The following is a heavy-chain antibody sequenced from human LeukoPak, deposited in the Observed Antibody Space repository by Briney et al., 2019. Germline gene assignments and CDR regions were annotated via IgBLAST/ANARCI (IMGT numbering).Heavy chain of an antibody. J-gene: IGHJ4*02. Sequence: GGSLRLSCAASGFTFSSYSMNWVRQAPGKGLEWVSSISSSSSYIYYADSVKGRFTISRDNAKNSLYLQMNSLRAEDTAVYYCARLPSIAAASPLSFDYWGQGTLVTVSS. CDR1: GFTFSSYS. D-gene: IGHD6-13*01. V-gene: IGHV3-21*01. CDR3: ARLPSIAAASPLSFDY. CDR2: ISSSSSYI.